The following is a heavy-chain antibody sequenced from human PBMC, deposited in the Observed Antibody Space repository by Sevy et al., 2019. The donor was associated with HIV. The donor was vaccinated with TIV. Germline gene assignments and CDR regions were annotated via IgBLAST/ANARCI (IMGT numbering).Heavy chain of an antibody. J-gene: IGHJ6*03. CDR3: AKRGGGHYDPDEIGYYFYYYNMDV. CDR1: GFSFDSYG. V-gene: IGHV3-23*01. D-gene: IGHD3-22*01. Sequence: GGSLRLSCAVSGFSFDSYGMTWVRQAPGKGLEWVSGISGSGTRTYYADSVKGRFSISRDNSKNRLYLQMNSLRSEDTAIYDGAKRGGGHYDPDEIGYYFYYYNMDVWGKGTTVTVSS. CDR2: ISGSGTRT.